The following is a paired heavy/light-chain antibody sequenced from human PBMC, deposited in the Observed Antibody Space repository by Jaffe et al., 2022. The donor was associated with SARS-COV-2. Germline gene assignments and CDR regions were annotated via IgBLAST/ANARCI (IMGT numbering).Heavy chain of an antibody. CDR3: ARGQSVTAAGRRWFDT. Sequence: QVQLQQWGAGRLKPSETLSLTCGVYGDSISAYYWTWIRQPPGKGLEWIGEVHHSGSTNYNPSLKSRVITSVDTSKNQFSLKVNSVTAADTAVYYCARGQSVTAAGRRWFDTWGQGILVTVSS. D-gene: IGHD2-15*01. J-gene: IGHJ5*02. CDR2: VHHSGST. V-gene: IGHV4-34*01. CDR1: GDSISAYY.
Light chain of an antibody. CDR1: GLRSSY. J-gene: IGLJ2*01. CDR2: GKN. Sequence: SSELTQDPAVSVALGQTVRMTCQGGGLRSSYASWYQQKPGQAPVLVSYGKNDRPSGIPDRFSGSYSGFTASLTVTGVQAEDEADYYCSSRDSTGNYVVFGGGTKLTVL. V-gene: IGLV3-19*01. CDR3: SSRDSTGNYVV.